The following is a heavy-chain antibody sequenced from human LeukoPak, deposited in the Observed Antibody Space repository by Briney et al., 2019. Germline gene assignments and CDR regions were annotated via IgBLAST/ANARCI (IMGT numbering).Heavy chain of an antibody. D-gene: IGHD2-21*01. CDR3: TIIPNVILFTHYFEY. CDR1: GGTFSNYG. V-gene: IGHV1-69*11. CDR2: IIPFLGTT. Sequence: SVKVSCKASGGTFSNYGISWVRQAPGQGLEWMGSIIPFLGTTNYAQKFQGRVTITADEPTRTAYMELTYVRSDDTAVYYCTIIPNVILFTHYFEYWGQGTLVTVSS. J-gene: IGHJ4*02.